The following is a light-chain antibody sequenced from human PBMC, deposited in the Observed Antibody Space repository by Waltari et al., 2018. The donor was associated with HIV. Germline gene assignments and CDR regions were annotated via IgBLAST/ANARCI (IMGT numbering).Light chain of an antibody. CDR1: QRISDW. J-gene: IGKJ5*01. V-gene: IGKV1-5*03. CDR3: QQYNSYLIT. CDR2: RAS. Sequence: DIQMTQSPSTLSASVGDRVTITCRASQRISDWLAWYQQKPGKAPKLLIYRASSLQSGFPSRFSGSGSGTEFTLTISSLQPDDFATYYCQQYNSYLITFGQGTRLEIK.